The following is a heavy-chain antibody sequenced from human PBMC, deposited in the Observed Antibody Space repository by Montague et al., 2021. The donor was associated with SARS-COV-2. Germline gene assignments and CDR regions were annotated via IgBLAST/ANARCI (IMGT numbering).Heavy chain of an antibody. D-gene: IGHD3-22*01. V-gene: IGHV4-34*01. Sequence: SETLSLTCAVYGGSFSGYYWSWIRQPPGKGLEWIGEINHSGSINYNPSXXSRVTISVDTSKNQFSLKLSSVTAADTAVYYCARVPDYYDSSGYYFDAFDIWGQGTTVTVSS. J-gene: IGHJ3*02. CDR3: ARVPDYYDSSGYYFDAFDI. CDR1: GGSFSGYY. CDR2: INHSGSI.